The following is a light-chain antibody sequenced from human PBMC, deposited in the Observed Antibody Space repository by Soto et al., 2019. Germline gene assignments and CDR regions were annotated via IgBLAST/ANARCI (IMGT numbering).Light chain of an antibody. CDR1: SSDVGGYNS. V-gene: IGLV2-14*01. J-gene: IGLJ1*01. CDR3: TSYTSYSTLDV. Sequence: QSVLTQPASVSGSPGQSITISCTGTSSDVGGYNSVSWYQQHPDKAPKLMIYEVSNRPSGVSNRFSGSKSGHTASLTISGLQSLDEADYFCTSYTSYSTLDVFGTGTKLTVL. CDR2: EVS.